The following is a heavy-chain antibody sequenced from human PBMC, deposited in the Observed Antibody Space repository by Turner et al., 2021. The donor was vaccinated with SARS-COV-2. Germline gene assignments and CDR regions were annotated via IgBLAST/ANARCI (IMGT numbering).Heavy chain of an antibody. Sequence: EVQLVESGGGLVQPGGSLRLSCAASGFTFSSYWMHWVRQAPGQGLMWVSRIDTDGSTTSYADSVEGRFTISRDNAKNTLYLQMNSLRAEDTAVYYCATSRSFDYWGQGTLVTVSS. V-gene: IGHV3-74*01. J-gene: IGHJ4*02. CDR1: GFTFSSYW. CDR3: ATSRSFDY. CDR2: IDTDGSTT. D-gene: IGHD6-13*01.